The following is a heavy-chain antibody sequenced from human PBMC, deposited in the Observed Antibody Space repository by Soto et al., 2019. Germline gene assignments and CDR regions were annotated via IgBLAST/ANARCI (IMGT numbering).Heavy chain of an antibody. CDR2: ISSSSSSYI. V-gene: IGHV3-21*01. Sequence: GGSLRLSCAASGFTFSSYSMNWVRQAPGKGLEWVSSISSSSSSYIYYADSVKGRFTISRDNAKNSLYLQMNSLRAEDTAVYYCARDPWGAYSSSWYRPYYYYYGMDVWGQGTTVTVSS. J-gene: IGHJ6*02. CDR3: ARDPWGAYSSSWYRPYYYYYGMDV. CDR1: GFTFSSYS. D-gene: IGHD6-13*01.